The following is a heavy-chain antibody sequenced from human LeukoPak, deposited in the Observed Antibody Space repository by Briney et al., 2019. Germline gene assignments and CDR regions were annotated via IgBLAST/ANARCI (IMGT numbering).Heavy chain of an antibody. D-gene: IGHD1-1*01. CDR3: AKGYWNPGY. CDR1: GFTFNTYA. V-gene: IGHV3-23*01. CDR2: ISGSGGST. Sequence: GGSLRLSCVASGFTFNTYAMTWVRQAPGKGLEWVSGISGSGGSTCYADSVKGRFTISRDNSKNTLYLQMNNLRAEDTALYYCAKGYWNPGYWGQGTLVTVSS. J-gene: IGHJ4*02.